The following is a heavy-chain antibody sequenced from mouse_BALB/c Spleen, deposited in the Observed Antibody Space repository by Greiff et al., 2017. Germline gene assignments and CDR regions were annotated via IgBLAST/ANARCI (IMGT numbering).Heavy chain of an antibody. Sequence: QVHVKQSGAELVRPGVSVKISCKGSGYTFTDYAMHWVKQSHAKSLEWIGVISTYYGDASYNQKFKGKATMTVDKSSSTAYMELARLTSEDSAIYYSARLLRKAWFAYWGQGTLVTVSA. D-gene: IGHD1-1*01. V-gene: IGHV1S137*01. CDR2: ISTYYGDA. CDR3: ARLLRKAWFAY. J-gene: IGHJ3*01. CDR1: GYTFTDYA.